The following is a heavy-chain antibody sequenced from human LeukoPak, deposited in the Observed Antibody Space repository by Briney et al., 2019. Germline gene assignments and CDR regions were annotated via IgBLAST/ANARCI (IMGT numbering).Heavy chain of an antibody. CDR3: AKDRDDIVVVPAAIAD. V-gene: IGHV3-30*02. D-gene: IGHD2-2*02. Sequence: PGGSLRLSCAASGFTFSSYGMHWVRQAPGKGLEWVAFIRYDGSNKYYADSVKGRFTISRDNSKNTLYLQMNSLRAEDTAVYYCAKDRDDIVVVPAAIADWGQGTLVTVSS. J-gene: IGHJ4*02. CDR2: IRYDGSNK. CDR1: GFTFSSYG.